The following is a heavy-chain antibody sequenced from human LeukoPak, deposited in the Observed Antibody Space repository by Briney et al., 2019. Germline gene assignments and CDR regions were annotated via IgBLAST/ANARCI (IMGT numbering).Heavy chain of an antibody. D-gene: IGHD4-17*01. J-gene: IGHJ4*02. Sequence: PSETLSLTCTVSGGSISSYYWSWLRQPPGKGLEWIGYIYYSGTTNYNPSLKSRVTISVDTSKNQFSLKLSSVTAADTAVYYCARASPLMTTVDYWGQGTLVTVSS. CDR1: GGSISSYY. CDR3: ARASPLMTTVDY. CDR2: IYYSGTT. V-gene: IGHV4-59*01.